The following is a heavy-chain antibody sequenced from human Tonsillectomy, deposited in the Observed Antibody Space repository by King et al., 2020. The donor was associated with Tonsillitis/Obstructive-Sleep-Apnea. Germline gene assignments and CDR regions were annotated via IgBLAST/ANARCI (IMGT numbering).Heavy chain of an antibody. CDR2: IYYSGNT. CDR3: ARQVGSSAEYNYFDD. CDR1: GGSISSTSYY. Sequence: QLQESGPGLVKPSETLSLTCTVSGGSISSTSYYWGWIRQPPGKGLEYIGTIYYSGNTYHNPSLPIRVTISVDTSKNQFSLKLASVTAADTAVYCCARQVGSSAEYNYFDDWGQGTPVTVSS. V-gene: IGHV4-39*01. D-gene: IGHD2/OR15-2a*01. J-gene: IGHJ4*02.